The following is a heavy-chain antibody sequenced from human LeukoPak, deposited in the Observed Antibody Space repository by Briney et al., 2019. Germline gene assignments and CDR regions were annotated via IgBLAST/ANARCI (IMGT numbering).Heavy chain of an antibody. Sequence: ASVKVSCKASGYTFISYGISWVRQAPGQGLEWMGWISAYNGNTNYAQKLQGRVTMTTDTSTSTAYMELRSLRSDDTAVYYCARVYSSGWYGDWFDPWGQGTLVTVSS. CDR1: GYTFISYG. J-gene: IGHJ5*02. D-gene: IGHD6-19*01. CDR2: ISAYNGNT. V-gene: IGHV1-18*01. CDR3: ARVYSSGWYGDWFDP.